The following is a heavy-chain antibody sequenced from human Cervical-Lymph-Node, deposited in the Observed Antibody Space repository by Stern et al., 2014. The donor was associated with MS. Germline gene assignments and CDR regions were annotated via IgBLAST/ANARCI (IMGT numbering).Heavy chain of an antibody. CDR1: GFTFSTYS. J-gene: IGHJ4*02. Sequence: EDQLVESGGGLVKPGGSLRLSCAASGFTFSTYSMNWVRQAPGKGLEWVSSISSSSSYIYYADSVKGRFTISRDNAKNSLYLQMNSLRAEDTAVYYCARDRTYSSSPYYFDYWGQGTLVTVSS. V-gene: IGHV3-21*01. CDR3: ARDRTYSSSPYYFDY. CDR2: ISSSSSYI. D-gene: IGHD6-6*01.